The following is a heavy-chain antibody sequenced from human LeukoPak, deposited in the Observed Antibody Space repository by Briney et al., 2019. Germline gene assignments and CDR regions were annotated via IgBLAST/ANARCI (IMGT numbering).Heavy chain of an antibody. CDR3: VRDFSTVTTAYLHH. J-gene: IGHJ1*01. V-gene: IGHV3-21*04. Sequence: GGSLRLSCAASGFTFSSYSMNWVRQAPGKGLEWVSSISSSSRHTYYADSVKGRFTIFRDDAKNSLFLQMDSLRVEDTAMYYCVRDFSTVTTAYLHHWGQGTLLTVSS. CDR2: ISSSSRHT. CDR1: GFTFSSYS. D-gene: IGHD4-17*01.